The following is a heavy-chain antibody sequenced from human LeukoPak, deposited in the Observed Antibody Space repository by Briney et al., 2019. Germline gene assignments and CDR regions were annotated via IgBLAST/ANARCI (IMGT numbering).Heavy chain of an antibody. D-gene: IGHD1-26*01. CDR3: TRDVSATARAYDY. J-gene: IGHJ4*01. CDR1: GFILSDYN. V-gene: IGHV3-21*01. CDR2: IAISGTYI. Sequence: PGGSLRLSCAASGFILSDYNMNWVRQAPGKGLEWVSFIAISGTYITYADSVKGRFTISRENAKNSLYLQMNSLRAEETAVYYCTRDVSATARAYDYWGQEPWSPSPQ.